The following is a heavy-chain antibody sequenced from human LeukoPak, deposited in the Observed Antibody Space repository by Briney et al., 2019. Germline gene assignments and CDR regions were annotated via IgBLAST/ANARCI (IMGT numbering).Heavy chain of an antibody. D-gene: IGHD6-19*01. CDR1: GGSFSDYY. CDR2: INHSGST. Sequence: SETLSLTCAVYGGSFSDYYWSWIRQPPGKGLEWIGEINHSGSTNYNPSLKSRVTISVDTSKNQFSLKLSSVTAADTAVYYCARGLGGSSGWYFDWGCWFDPWGQGTLVTVSS. J-gene: IGHJ5*02. V-gene: IGHV4-34*01. CDR3: ARGLGGSSGWYFDWGCWFDP.